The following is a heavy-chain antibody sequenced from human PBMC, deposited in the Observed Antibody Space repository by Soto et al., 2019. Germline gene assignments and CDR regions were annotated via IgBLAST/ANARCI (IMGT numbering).Heavy chain of an antibody. CDR1: GGSISSSYW. CDR3: VTSLNYDFWRDGGRHYYIDY. Sequence: PSETLSLTCAVSGGSISSSYWWNWVRQPRGKGLEWIGKIYHSGSTNYNPSLKNRVTISVDKSNNQFSLRLSSVTAADTAVYFCVTSLNYDFWRDGGRHYYIDYWGQGTLVTVSS. J-gene: IGHJ4*02. V-gene: IGHV4-4*02. D-gene: IGHD3-3*01. CDR2: IYHSGST.